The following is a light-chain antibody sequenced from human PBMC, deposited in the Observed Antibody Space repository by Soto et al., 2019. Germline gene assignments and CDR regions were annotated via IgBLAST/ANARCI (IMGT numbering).Light chain of an antibody. Sequence: EIVLTQSPGTLSLSPGERATLSCGASQSVTSNYLAWYQQKPGQAPRLLIFGASIRVKGIPDRFIGSGSGTDFTLTISRLEPEDFAVYYCQHYGTSLTTFGQGTKVEVK. J-gene: IGKJ1*01. V-gene: IGKV3-20*01. CDR2: GAS. CDR3: QHYGTSLTT. CDR1: QSVTSNY.